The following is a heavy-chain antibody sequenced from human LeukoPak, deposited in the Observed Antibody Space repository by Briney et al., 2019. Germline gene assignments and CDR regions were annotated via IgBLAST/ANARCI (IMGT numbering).Heavy chain of an antibody. D-gene: IGHD3-22*01. Sequence: PSETLPLTCIVSGGSINNDYWTWIRQTPGKGLEWIGHMYYSGDTNYNPSLRSRATIPVDTSKNQVSLKLSAVTAADTAVYYCARRTYDYESGGYYYGRGWFDPWGQGTLVTVSS. J-gene: IGHJ5*02. CDR3: ARRTYDYESGGYYYGRGWFDP. CDR2: MYYSGDT. V-gene: IGHV4-59*08. CDR1: GGSINNDY.